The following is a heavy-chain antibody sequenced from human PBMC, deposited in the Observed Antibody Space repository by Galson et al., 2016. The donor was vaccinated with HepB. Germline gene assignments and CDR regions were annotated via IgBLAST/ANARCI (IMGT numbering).Heavy chain of an antibody. CDR3: AREGLSDYGDYKYYYYALDV. V-gene: IGHV3-7*01. J-gene: IGHJ6*02. CDR2: IKQDGSEK. D-gene: IGHD4-17*01. CDR1: GFTFSSCW. Sequence: SLRLSCAASGFTFSSCWMTWVRQAPGKGLEWVANIKQDGSEKSYVDSVKGRFTISRDNAKNSLYLQMNSLRAEDTAVYYCAREGLSDYGDYKYYYYALDVWGQGTTVTVSS.